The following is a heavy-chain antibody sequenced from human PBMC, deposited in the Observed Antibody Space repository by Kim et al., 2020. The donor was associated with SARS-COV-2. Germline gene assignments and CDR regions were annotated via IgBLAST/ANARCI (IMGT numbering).Heavy chain of an antibody. CDR1: GFTFSSYA. V-gene: IGHV3-64D*09. J-gene: IGHJ6*02. CDR2: ISSNGGST. Sequence: GGSLRLSCSASGFTFSSYAMHWVRQAPGKGLEYVSAISSNGGSTYYADSVKGRFTISRDNSKNTLYLQMSSLRAEDTAVYYCVTPGIAAAPNTYYYYGMDVWGRGTTVTAFS. CDR3: VTPGIAAAPNTYYYYGMDV. D-gene: IGHD6-13*01.